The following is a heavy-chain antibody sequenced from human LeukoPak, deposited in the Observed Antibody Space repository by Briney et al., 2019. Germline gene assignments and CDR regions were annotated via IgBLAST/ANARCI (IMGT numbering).Heavy chain of an antibody. Sequence: GGSLRLSCAASGFTFSGYSMNWVRQAPGKGLEWVSSISSSSSYIYYADSVKGRFTISRDNAKNSLYLQMNSLRAEDTAVYYCARPGQWELLLAGAFDIWGQGTMVTVSS. V-gene: IGHV3-21*01. D-gene: IGHD1-26*01. CDR3: ARPGQWELLLAGAFDI. CDR2: ISSSSSYI. J-gene: IGHJ3*02. CDR1: GFTFSGYS.